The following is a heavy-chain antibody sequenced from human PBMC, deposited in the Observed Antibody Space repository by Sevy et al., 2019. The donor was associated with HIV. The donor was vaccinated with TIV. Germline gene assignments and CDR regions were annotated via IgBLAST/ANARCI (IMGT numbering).Heavy chain of an antibody. V-gene: IGHV3-23*01. CDR2: ISGSGGST. Sequence: GGSLRLSCAASGFTFSSYAMSWVRQAPGKGLEWVSAISGSGGSTYYADSVKGRFTISRDNSKNTLYLQMNSLRAEDTAVYYCAKDRAKMKHGIVGATLPYFDYWGQGTLVTVSS. D-gene: IGHD1-26*01. CDR1: GFTFSSYA. J-gene: IGHJ4*02. CDR3: AKDRAKMKHGIVGATLPYFDY.